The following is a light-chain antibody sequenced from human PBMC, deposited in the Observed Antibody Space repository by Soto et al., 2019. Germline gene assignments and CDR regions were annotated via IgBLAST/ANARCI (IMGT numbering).Light chain of an antibody. CDR2: CAS. J-gene: IGKJ1*01. CDR3: QQYNNWPQT. CDR1: QSVSSSY. V-gene: IGKV3-15*01. Sequence: EVVLRQSPGALSLTTWERATLSCRASQSVSSSYLAWYQQKPGQAPRLLIYCASTRATGIPARFSGSGSGTEFTLTISSLQSEDFAVYYCQQYNNWPQTFGQGTKV.